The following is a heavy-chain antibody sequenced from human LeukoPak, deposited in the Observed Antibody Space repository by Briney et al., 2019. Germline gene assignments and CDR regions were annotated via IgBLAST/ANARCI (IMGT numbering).Heavy chain of an antibody. CDR2: IWPGDSDT. D-gene: IGHD6-6*01. CDR1: GYSFTNYW. CDR3: ARSKFTSTSSCIDY. V-gene: IGHV5-51*01. Sequence: GESLKISCKGSGYSFTNYWIGWVRQMPGKGLEWMGIIWPGDSDTKYSPSSQGQVTISADKSISTAYPHWSSLKASDTAMYYCARSKFTSTSSCIDYWGQGTLVTVSS. J-gene: IGHJ4*02.